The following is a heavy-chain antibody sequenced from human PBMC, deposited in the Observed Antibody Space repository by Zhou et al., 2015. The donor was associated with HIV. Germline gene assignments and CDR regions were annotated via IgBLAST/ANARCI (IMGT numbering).Heavy chain of an antibody. V-gene: IGHV1-69*01. CDR1: GGTFSTYV. CDR3: ASGIVGATGDLDY. D-gene: IGHD1-26*01. CDR2: IIPIFGTS. J-gene: IGHJ4*02. Sequence: QVQLVQSGAEVKKPGSSVKVSCKASGGTFSTYVISWVRQAPGQGLEWMGGIIPIFGTSNYAQKFQGRVTITADESTSTAYMELSSLRSEDTAVYYCASGIVGATGDLDYWGQGTLVTVSS.